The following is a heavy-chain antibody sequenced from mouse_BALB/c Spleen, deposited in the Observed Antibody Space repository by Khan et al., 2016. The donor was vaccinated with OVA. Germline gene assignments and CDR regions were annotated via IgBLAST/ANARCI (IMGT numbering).Heavy chain of an antibody. D-gene: IGHD3-2*02. CDR3: ARAGYGGFAY. Sequence: QVQLQQPGPELVKPGASVKMSCKASGYTFTDYLINWVKQRTGQGLEWIGESYPGSGYTNYNEKFKGKATLTSDKSSNTAYIQLSSLTSEDSAVYFCARAGYGGFAYWGQGTLVTVSA. CDR2: SYPGSGYT. CDR1: GYTFTDYL. V-gene: IGHV1-77*01. J-gene: IGHJ3*01.